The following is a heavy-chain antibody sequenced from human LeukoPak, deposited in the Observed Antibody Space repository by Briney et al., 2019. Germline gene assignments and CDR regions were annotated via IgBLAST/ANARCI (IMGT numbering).Heavy chain of an antibody. CDR1: GYTFTGYY. CDR2: INPNSGGT. Sequence: ASVKVSCKASGYTFTGYYMHWVRQAPGQGLEWMGWINPNSGGTNYAQKFQGRVTMTRDTSISTAYMELSRLRSDDTAVYYCARDTPIVGGNPSSIDVWGQGTTVTVSS. D-gene: IGHD1-26*01. V-gene: IGHV1-2*02. CDR3: ARDTPIVGGNPSSIDV. J-gene: IGHJ6*02.